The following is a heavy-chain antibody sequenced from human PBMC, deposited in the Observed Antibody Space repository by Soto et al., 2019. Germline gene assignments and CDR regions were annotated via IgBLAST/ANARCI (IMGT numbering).Heavy chain of an antibody. CDR2: IKYDESNK. D-gene: IGHD6-6*01. J-gene: IGHJ6*03. Sequence: EVQLVESGGGLVQPGGSLRLSCTTSVFTFSDFWIHWVRQIPGKGLEWVSRIKYDESNKNYAESVRGRFTISRDNAKNTVYLPMDSVRAEDTAVYHCARGAKCKYYVDVWGKGTTVTVSS. V-gene: IGHV3-74*01. CDR3: ARGAKCKYYVDV. CDR1: VFTFSDFW.